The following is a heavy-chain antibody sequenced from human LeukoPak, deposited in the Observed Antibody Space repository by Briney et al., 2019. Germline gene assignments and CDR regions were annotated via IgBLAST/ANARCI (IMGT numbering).Heavy chain of an antibody. D-gene: IGHD5-24*01. CDR3: ARGRRDGYNSDR. CDR1: GFTVSSNY. J-gene: IGHJ5*02. Sequence: GGSLRLSCAASGFTVSSNYMSWVRQAPGKELEWVSVIYSGGSTYYADSVKGRFTISRDNSKNTLYLQMNSLRAEDTAVYYCARGRRDGYNSDRWGQGTLVTVSS. CDR2: IYSGGST. V-gene: IGHV3-53*01.